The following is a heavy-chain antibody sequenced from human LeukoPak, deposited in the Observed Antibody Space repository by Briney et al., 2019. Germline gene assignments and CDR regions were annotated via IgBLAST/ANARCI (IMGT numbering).Heavy chain of an antibody. CDR1: GFSFNNYV. D-gene: IGHD1-1*01. CDR3: AKSLGNWNDGGTDY. J-gene: IGHJ4*02. CDR2: ISGSGGST. Sequence: GGSLRLSCAASGFSFNNYVMTWVRQAPGKGLEWASAISGSGGSTYYADSVKGRFTISRDNSKSTLYLQMNSLRAEDTAVYYCAKSLGNWNDGGTDYWGQGTLVTVSS. V-gene: IGHV3-23*01.